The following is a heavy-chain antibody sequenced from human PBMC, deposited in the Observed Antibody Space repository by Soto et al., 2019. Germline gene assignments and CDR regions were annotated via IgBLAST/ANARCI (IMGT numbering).Heavy chain of an antibody. CDR1: GYTFTAYS. CDR2: INAANGNT. D-gene: IGHD2-15*01. Sequence: ASVKVSCKASGYTFTAYSMHWVRQAPGQRLEWMGWINAANGNTEYSQKFQGRVTITRDTSASTAYMELSSLGSEDTAVYYCARDFHYCSGGNCYSPTYNWFDPWGQGTLVTVSS. CDR3: ARDFHYCSGGNCYSPTYNWFDP. V-gene: IGHV1-3*01. J-gene: IGHJ5*02.